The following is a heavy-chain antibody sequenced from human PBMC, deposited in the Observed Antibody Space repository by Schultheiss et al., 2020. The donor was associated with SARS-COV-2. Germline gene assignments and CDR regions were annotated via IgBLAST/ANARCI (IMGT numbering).Heavy chain of an antibody. CDR1: GFTFSSYA. Sequence: GESLKISCAASGFTFSSYAMSWVRQAPGKGLEWVSAISGSGGSTYYADSVKGRFTISRDNSKNTLYLQMNSLRAEDTAVYYCARDRGGYSSSWCFDYWGQGTLVTVSS. CDR3: ARDRGGYSSSWCFDY. J-gene: IGHJ4*02. CDR2: ISGSGGST. V-gene: IGHV3-23*01. D-gene: IGHD6-13*01.